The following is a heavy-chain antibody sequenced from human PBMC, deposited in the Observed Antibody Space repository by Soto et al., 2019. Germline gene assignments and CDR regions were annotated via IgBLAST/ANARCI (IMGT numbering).Heavy chain of an antibody. J-gene: IGHJ4*02. CDR1: GFNFGACA. CDR2: IRRMAYGGTT. D-gene: IGHD2-21*01. CDR3: TRSLAIYFDS. Sequence: GGSLRLSCSASGFNFGACAMSWVRQAPGKGLEWVGFIRRMAYGGTTDYAASVKGRFSISRDDSKSIVYLQMNSLEIEDTAVYYCTRSLAIYFDSWGQGTLVTVSS. V-gene: IGHV3-49*04.